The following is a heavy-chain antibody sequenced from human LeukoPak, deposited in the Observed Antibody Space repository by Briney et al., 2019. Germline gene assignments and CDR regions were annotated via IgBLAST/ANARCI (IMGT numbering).Heavy chain of an antibody. CDR3: ARGSEWTNGVSDY. CDR1: GFTFDDYA. CDR2: INSDGSST. D-gene: IGHD3-3*01. V-gene: IGHV3-74*01. J-gene: IGHJ4*02. Sequence: PGRSLRLSCAASGFTFDDYAMHWVRQAPGKGLVWVSRINSDGSSTSYADSVKGRFTISRDNAKNSLYLQMNSLRVEDTAVYYCARGSEWTNGVSDYWGQGTLVTVSS.